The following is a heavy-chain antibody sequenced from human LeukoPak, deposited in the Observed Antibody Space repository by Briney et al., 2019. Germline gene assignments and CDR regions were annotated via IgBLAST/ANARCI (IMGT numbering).Heavy chain of an antibody. V-gene: IGHV4-59*01. J-gene: IGHJ2*01. D-gene: IGHD2-21*02. Sequence: PSETLSLTCTVSGGSISSYYWSWIRQPPGKGLEWIGYIYCSGSTNYNPSLKSRVTISVDTSKNQFSLELSSVTAADTAVYYCARVGDCGGDCYPSYWYFDLWGRGTLVTVSS. CDR2: IYCSGST. CDR3: ARVGDCGGDCYPSYWYFDL. CDR1: GGSISSYY.